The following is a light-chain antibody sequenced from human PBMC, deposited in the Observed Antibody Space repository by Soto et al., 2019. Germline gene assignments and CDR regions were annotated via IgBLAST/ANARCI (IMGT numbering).Light chain of an antibody. CDR2: GAS. CDR1: QSVSSSY. CDR3: QQYNGYSRT. V-gene: IGKV3-20*01. J-gene: IGKJ1*01. Sequence: EIVLTQSPVALSFSPGDRATLPCRGSQSVSSSYLAWLQQTPGQAPRLLIYGASSRATGIPDRFSGSGSGTDFTLTISDVQPEDFATFYCQQYNGYSRTFGQGTKVDIK.